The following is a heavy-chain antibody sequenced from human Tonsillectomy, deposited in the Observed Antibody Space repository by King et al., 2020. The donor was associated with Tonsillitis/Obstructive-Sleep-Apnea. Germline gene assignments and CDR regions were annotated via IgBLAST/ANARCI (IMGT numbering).Heavy chain of an antibody. V-gene: IGHV3-23*04. Sequence: VQLVESGGGLVQPGGSLRLSCAASGFTFSSYSMSWVRQAPGKGLEWVSAISGSGDNTNYANSVKVRFTITRDNSENTLYLQMNSLRAEDTAVYYCAKYFYGSGSYSFDYWGQGTLVTVSS. CDR2: ISGSGDNT. CDR3: AKYFYGSGSYSFDY. J-gene: IGHJ4*02. CDR1: GFTFSSYS. D-gene: IGHD3-10*01.